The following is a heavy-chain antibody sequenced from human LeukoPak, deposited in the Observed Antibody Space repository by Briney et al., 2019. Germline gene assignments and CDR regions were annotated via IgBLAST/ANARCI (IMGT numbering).Heavy chain of an antibody. Sequence: PSGGSLRLSCAASGFTFSSYWMHWVRQAPGKGLVWVSRINSDGSSTSYADSVKGRFTISRDNAKNTLYLQMNSLRAEDTAVYYCARDYLPAPRYCSGGSCYSFSPTYWGQGTLVTVSS. D-gene: IGHD2-15*01. J-gene: IGHJ4*02. CDR2: INSDGSST. CDR3: ARDYLPAPRYCSGGSCYSFSPTY. V-gene: IGHV3-74*01. CDR1: GFTFSSYW.